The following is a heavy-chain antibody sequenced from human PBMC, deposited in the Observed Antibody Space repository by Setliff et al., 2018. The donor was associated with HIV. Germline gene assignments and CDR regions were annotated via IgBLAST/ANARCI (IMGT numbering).Heavy chain of an antibody. CDR2: IIPIVGQT. V-gene: IGHV1-69*10. J-gene: IGHJ3*02. CDR3: ARAYRPRALDI. CDR1: GYLFTGYY. Sequence: SVKVSCKASGYLFTGYYMHWVRQAPGQGLEWMGGIIPIVGQTNYAQKFQGRFTITADTSTNTAFMELTSLTSEDTAFYYCARAYRPRALDIWGQGTMVTVSS. D-gene: IGHD1-26*01.